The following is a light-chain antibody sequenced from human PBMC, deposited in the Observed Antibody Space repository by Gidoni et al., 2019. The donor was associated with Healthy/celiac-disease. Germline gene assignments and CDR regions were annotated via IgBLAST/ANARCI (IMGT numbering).Light chain of an antibody. V-gene: IGKV1-13*02. CDR3: QQFIPPGLT. CDR2: DAS. Sequence: AIQLTQSPSSLSASVGDRVTITCRASQGISSALAWYQQKPGKVPKLLIYDASSLESGVPSRFSGSGSGTDFTLTISSLQPEDFATYYCQQFIPPGLTFGGXTKVEIK. J-gene: IGKJ4*01. CDR1: QGISSA.